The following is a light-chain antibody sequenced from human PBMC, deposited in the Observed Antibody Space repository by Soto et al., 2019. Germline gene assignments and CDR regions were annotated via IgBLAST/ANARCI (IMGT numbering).Light chain of an antibody. CDR1: SSDIGAYKY. Sequence: QSVLTQPASVSGSPGQSITISCTGTSSDIGAYKYVSWYQHHSGKAPKLIIYEVSIRPSWISNRFSGSMSGNTASLTISGLQAEDEADYYCSSYTSTSARVFGTGTKVTVL. V-gene: IGLV2-14*01. CDR3: SSYTSTSARV. J-gene: IGLJ1*01. CDR2: EVS.